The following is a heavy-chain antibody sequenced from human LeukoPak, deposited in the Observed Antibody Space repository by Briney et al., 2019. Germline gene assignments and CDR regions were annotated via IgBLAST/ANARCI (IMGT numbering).Heavy chain of an antibody. CDR1: GFTFRSYA. J-gene: IGHJ4*02. V-gene: IGHV3-23*01. D-gene: IGHD1-26*01. CDR3: AKCWTRYSGSEGDYFDY. Sequence: GGSLRLSCAASGFTFRSYAMSWVRQAPGKGLEWVSAISGSGGSTYYADSVKGRFTISRDNSKNTLYLQMNSLRAEDTAVYYCAKCWTRYSGSEGDYFDYWGQGTLVTVSS. CDR2: ISGSGGST.